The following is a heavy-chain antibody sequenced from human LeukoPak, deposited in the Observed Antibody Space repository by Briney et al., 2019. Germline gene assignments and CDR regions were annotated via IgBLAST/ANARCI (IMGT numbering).Heavy chain of an antibody. D-gene: IGHD3-16*02. CDR1: GYTFTSYA. CDR3: ARVVGNYVWGSYRPEGCFDS. V-gene: IGHV1-18*01. CDR2: ISAYDGST. J-gene: IGHJ4*02. Sequence: ASVKVSCKASGYTFTSYAINWVRQAPGQGLEWMGWISAYDGSTISAQDLQGRVTMTTDTSTSTAYMELRSLRSDDTAVYYCARVVGNYVWGSYRPEGCFDSWGQGTLVTVSS.